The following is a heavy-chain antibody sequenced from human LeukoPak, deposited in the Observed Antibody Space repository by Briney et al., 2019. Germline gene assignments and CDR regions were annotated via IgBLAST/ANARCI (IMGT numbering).Heavy chain of an antibody. J-gene: IGHJ5*02. CDR3: ARDQSGTGQDWFDP. D-gene: IGHD1-1*01. Sequence: GGCLRLSCAASRFTFSSYSMNWVRQAPGKGLEWVSSISSSSSYIYYADSVKGRFTISRDNAKNSRYLQMNSLRAEDTAVYYCARDQSGTGQDWFDPWGQGTLVTVSS. CDR1: RFTFSSYS. CDR2: ISSSSSYI. V-gene: IGHV3-21*01.